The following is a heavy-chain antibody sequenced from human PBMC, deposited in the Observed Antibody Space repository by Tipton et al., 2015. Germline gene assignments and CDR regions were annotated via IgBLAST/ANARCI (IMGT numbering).Heavy chain of an antibody. CDR2: IYYSGST. Sequence: TLSLTCTVSDGSISSYYWSWIRQPPGKGLEWIGYIYYSGSTNYNPSLKSRVTISIDRFKNQFSLKLSSVTAADTAVYYCASPSLPHDRGDYYFQSWGQGSLVTVSS. CDR1: DGSISSYY. D-gene: IGHD2-21*02. J-gene: IGHJ4*02. CDR3: ASPSLPHDRGDYYFQS. V-gene: IGHV4-59*08.